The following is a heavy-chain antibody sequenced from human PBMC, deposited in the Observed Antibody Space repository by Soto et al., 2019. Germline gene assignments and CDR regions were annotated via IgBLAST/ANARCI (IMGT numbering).Heavy chain of an antibody. CDR3: ARGEQYSGRIFDY. D-gene: IGHD1-26*01. CDR2: TYYRSKWYY. Sequence: PSQTLSLTCAITGDSVSSNSAVWSLVRQSPSRGLEWLGRTYYRSKWYYEYAVSVRGRITINPDTSKNQYSLQLNSVTPEDTAVYFCARGEQYSGRIFDYWGQGTLVTVSS. J-gene: IGHJ4*01. V-gene: IGHV6-1*01. CDR1: GDSVSSNSAV.